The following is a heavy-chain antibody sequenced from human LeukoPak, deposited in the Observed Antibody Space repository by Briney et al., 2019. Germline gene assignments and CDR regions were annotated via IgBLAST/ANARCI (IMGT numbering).Heavy chain of an antibody. Sequence: PSETLSLTCAVYGGSFSGYYWSWIRQPPGKGLEWIGEINHSGSTNYSPSLKSRVTISVDKSKNQFSLKVTSVTAADTAVYYCARVSSGSYYFDSWGQGTLVTVSS. CDR3: ARVSSGSYYFDS. J-gene: IGHJ4*02. CDR1: GGSFSGYY. CDR2: INHSGST. D-gene: IGHD1-26*01. V-gene: IGHV4-34*01.